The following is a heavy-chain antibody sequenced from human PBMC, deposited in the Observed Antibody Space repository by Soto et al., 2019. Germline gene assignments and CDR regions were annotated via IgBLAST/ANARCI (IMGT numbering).Heavy chain of an antibody. CDR3: ARGGYQLLVWFDP. CDR1: VYTLSTSG. Sequence: WAAVKLSFKTSVYTLSTSGISWVRQAPGQGLEWVGGIRPDNGNRKASQRLQGRVTLTTDTSASTAYMELRSLTSDDTAMSYCARGGYQLLVWFDPWAQGTLVTVSS. D-gene: IGHD2-2*01. J-gene: IGHJ5*02. V-gene: IGHV1-18*01. CDR2: IRPDNGNR.